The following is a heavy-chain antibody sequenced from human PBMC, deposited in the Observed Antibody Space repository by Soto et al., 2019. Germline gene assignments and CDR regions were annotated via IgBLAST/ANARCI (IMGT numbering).Heavy chain of an antibody. CDR3: ARDLWELPYYFDY. V-gene: IGHV1-3*01. Sequence: VASVKVSCKASGYTFTSYAMHWVRQAPGQRLEWMGWINAGNGNTKYSQKFQGRVTITRDTSASTAYMELSSLRSEDTAVYYCARDLWELPYYFDYWGQGTLVTVSS. CDR1: GYTFTSYA. J-gene: IGHJ4*02. CDR2: INAGNGNT. D-gene: IGHD1-26*01.